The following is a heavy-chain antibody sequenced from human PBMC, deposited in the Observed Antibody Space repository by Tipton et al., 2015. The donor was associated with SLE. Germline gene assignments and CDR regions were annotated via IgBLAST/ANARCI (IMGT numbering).Heavy chain of an antibody. CDR3: VRKDGYYYDSSGFATDFDY. V-gene: IGHV3-74*01. CDR1: GFTFSRYW. CDR2: INGDGTIT. J-gene: IGHJ4*02. D-gene: IGHD3-22*01. Sequence: ATSGFTFSRYWMHWVRQGPGKGLVWVSRINGDGTITTYADFVKGRSTISRDNAKNTVFLQMNSLRAEDTAVYYCVRKDGYYYDSSGFATDFDYWGQGTLVTVSS.